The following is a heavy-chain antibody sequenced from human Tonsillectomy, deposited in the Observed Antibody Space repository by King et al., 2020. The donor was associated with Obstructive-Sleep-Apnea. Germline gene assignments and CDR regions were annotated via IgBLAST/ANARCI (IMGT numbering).Heavy chain of an antibody. J-gene: IGHJ6*02. CDR3: ARERVGVEAFDV. V-gene: IGHV1-2*04. CDR2: INPNGGGT. CDR1: GYSITGYY. Sequence: QLVQSGAEVKKPGASVKVSCKASGYSITGYYIHWVRQAPGQGLEWMGWINPNGGGTNCAQKFQGWVTMTRDTSISTAYMELNRLTSDDTAVYYCARERVGVEAFDVWGQGTTVTVSS. D-gene: IGHD1-26*01.